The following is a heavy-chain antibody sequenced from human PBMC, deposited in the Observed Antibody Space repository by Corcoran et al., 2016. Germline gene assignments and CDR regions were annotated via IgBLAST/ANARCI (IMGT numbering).Heavy chain of an antibody. V-gene: IGHV1-69*01. CDR3: ARAPYSSSRGYYYYYGMDV. CDR2: IIPIFGTA. Sequence: QVQLVQSGAEVKKPGSSVKVSCKASGGTFSSYAISWVRQAPGQGLEWMGGIIPIFGTANYAQKFQGRVTITADESTSTAYMELSSLRSEDTAVYYCARAPYSSSRGYYYYYGMDVWGQGTTVTVSS. J-gene: IGHJ6*02. CDR1: GGTFSSYA. D-gene: IGHD6-6*01.